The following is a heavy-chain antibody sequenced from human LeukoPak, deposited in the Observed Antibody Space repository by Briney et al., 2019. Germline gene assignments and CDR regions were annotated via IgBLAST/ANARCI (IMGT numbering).Heavy chain of an antibody. V-gene: IGHV4-34*01. CDR3: ARGRRNYYDSSGPLLAFDI. CDR2: INHSGST. J-gene: IGHJ3*02. CDR1: GGSFSGYY. Sequence: SETLSLTCAVYGGSFSGYYWSWIRQPPGKGLEWIGEINHSGSTNYNPSLKSRVTISVDTSKNQFSLKLSSVTAADTAVYYCARGRRNYYDSSGPLLAFDIWGQGTMVTVSS. D-gene: IGHD3-22*01.